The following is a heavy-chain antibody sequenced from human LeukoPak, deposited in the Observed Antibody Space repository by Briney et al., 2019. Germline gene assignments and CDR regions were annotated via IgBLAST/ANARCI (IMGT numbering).Heavy chain of an antibody. CDR2: IKEDGSEK. CDR1: GFRFSSNY. CDR3: ARGSGSYDY. Sequence: GGSLRLSCEVSGFRFSSNYMSWVRQAPGKGLEWVANIKEDGSEKHYVDSVKGRFTISRDSAKDPLYLQMNSLRADDTAVYYCARGSGSYDYWGQGTLVTVSS. J-gene: IGHJ4*02. D-gene: IGHD1-26*01. V-gene: IGHV3-7*02.